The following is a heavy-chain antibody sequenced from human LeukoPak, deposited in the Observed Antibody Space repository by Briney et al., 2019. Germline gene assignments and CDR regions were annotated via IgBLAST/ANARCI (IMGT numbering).Heavy chain of an antibody. J-gene: IGHJ4*02. CDR3: AKDQRYYYGSGSKFDSDY. CDR2: ISGSGGST. Sequence: GGSLRLSCAASGFTFSNFAMSWVRQAPGKGLEWVSAISGSGGSTYYAVSVKGRFTISRDNSKNTLYLQMNSLRAEDTAVYYCAKDQRYYYGSGSKFDSDYWGQGTLVTVSS. CDR1: GFTFSNFA. D-gene: IGHD3-10*01. V-gene: IGHV3-23*01.